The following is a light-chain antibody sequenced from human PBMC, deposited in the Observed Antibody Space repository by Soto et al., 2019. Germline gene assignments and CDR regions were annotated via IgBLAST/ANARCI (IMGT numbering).Light chain of an antibody. V-gene: IGKV3-15*01. CDR3: HQYNYWPT. J-gene: IGKJ1*01. CDR2: GAS. CDR1: QSVSSN. Sequence: EIVRPPSADILSVPRGESATRCCRASQSVSSNLAWYQQKPGQSPRVLIYGASTRATGIPVRFSGTGSGTEFTLTIRSLKSEEFAVYDCHQYNYWPTFGQGAKVDIK.